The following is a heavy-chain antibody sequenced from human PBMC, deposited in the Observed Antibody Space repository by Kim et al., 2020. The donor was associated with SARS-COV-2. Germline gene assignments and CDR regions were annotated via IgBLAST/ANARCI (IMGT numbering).Heavy chain of an antibody. CDR1: EFTFSRYA. D-gene: IGHD2-2*01. CDR3: ARKPDADTGLTYFDY. J-gene: IGHJ4*01. V-gene: IGHV3-64D*09. Sequence: GGSLRLSCSPSEFTFSRYAMFWIRQVPGKGLQYLSPINSNGHNTFYRDSMKGRLTISRDNSKNTLYLHMTSLRAEDTAFYYCARKPDADTGLTYFDYWG. CDR2: INSNGHNT.